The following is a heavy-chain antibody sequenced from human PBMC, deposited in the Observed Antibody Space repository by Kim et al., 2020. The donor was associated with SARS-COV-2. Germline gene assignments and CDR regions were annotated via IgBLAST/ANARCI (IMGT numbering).Heavy chain of an antibody. CDR2: IYSGGSST. J-gene: IGHJ4*02. Sequence: GGSLRLSCAASGFTFSSYAMSWVRLAPGKGLEWLSVIYSGGSSTYYADSVKGRFTISRDNSKNQLYLQLNSMSAEDTDASYCAKVGVDYGDSYFDYWGQG. V-gene: IGHV3-23*03. CDR1: GFTFSSYA. CDR3: AKVGVDYGDSYFDY. D-gene: IGHD4-17*01.